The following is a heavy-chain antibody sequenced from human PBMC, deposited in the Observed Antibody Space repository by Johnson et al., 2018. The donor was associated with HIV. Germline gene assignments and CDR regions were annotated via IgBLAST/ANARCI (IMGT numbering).Heavy chain of an antibody. CDR1: GFTFSSYG. CDR2: IWYDGSNK. Sequence: VQLVESGGGVVQPGRSLRLSCAASGFTFSSYGMHWVRQAPGKGLEWVAVIWYDGSNKYYADSVKGRFTISRDNSKNTLYLQMNSLRAEDTAVYYCAKVEQQLVEGAFDIWGQGTMVTVSS. V-gene: IGHV3-33*06. D-gene: IGHD6-13*01. CDR3: AKVEQQLVEGAFDI. J-gene: IGHJ3*02.